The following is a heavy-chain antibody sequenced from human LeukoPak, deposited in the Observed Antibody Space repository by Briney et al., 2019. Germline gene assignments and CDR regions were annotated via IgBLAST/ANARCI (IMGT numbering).Heavy chain of an antibody. V-gene: IGHV3-7*01. CDR2: IKQDGIEK. CDR3: ARAWDTAMVTRWYFDL. CDR1: GFTFSSYW. Sequence: PGGSLRLSCAASGFTFSSYWMDWVRQVPGKGLEWVANIKQDGIEKYFVGSVRGRFAISRDNAKNSLYLQMNSLRVEDTAVYYCARAWDTAMVTRWYFDLWGRGTLVTVSS. D-gene: IGHD5-18*01. J-gene: IGHJ2*01.